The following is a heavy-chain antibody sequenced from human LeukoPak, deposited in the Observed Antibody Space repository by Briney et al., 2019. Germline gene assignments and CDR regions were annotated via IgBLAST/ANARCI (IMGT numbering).Heavy chain of an antibody. CDR2: ISGSGGST. V-gene: IGHV3-23*01. J-gene: IGHJ6*02. CDR3: ARGLPNYYGMDV. CDR1: GFTFSSYA. Sequence: GGSLRLSCAASGFTFSSYAMSWVRQAPGKGLEWVSAISGSGGSTYYADSVKGRFTISRDNSKNTLYLQMNSLRSEDTAVYYCARGLPNYYGMDVWGQGTTVTVSS.